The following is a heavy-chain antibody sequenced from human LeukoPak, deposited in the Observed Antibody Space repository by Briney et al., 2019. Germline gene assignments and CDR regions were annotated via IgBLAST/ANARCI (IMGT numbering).Heavy chain of an antibody. Sequence: GRSLRLSCAASGFTFRSYGMHWVRQAPGKGLQWVGVIWYDGSNKIYADSVKGRFTISRDNSKNTLYLQMNSLRAEDTAVYYCAREVGDYWGQGTLVTVSS. V-gene: IGHV3-33*01. D-gene: IGHD1-26*01. J-gene: IGHJ4*02. CDR1: GFTFRSYG. CDR2: IWYDGSNK. CDR3: AREVGDY.